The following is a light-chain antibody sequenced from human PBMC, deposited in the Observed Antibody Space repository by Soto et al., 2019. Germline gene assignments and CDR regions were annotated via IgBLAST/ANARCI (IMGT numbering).Light chain of an antibody. J-gene: IGLJ1*01. CDR1: KRDIGSYKL. CDR2: EGS. CDR3: CSYAGSSRV. V-gene: IGLV2-23*01. Sequence: QSAPTQPASVSGAPGQSVTISRPGNKRDIGSYKLFSWYQQHPGKAPKLMIYEGSKRPSGVSNRFSGSKSGNTASLTISGLQAEDEADYYCCSYAGSSRVFGTGTKVTVL.